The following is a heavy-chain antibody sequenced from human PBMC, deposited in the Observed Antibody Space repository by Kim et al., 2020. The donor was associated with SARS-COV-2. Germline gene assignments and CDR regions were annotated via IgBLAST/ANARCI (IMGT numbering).Heavy chain of an antibody. D-gene: IGHD3-22*01. Sequence: GESLKISCKGSGYSFTTYWIGWVRQMPGKGLEWMGIIYPGDSDTRYSPSFQGQVTISADKSISTAYLQWSSLKASDTAMYYCARQRGYYYDSSGYQAFDYWGQGTLVTVSS. J-gene: IGHJ4*02. CDR2: IYPGDSDT. CDR3: ARQRGYYYDSSGYQAFDY. V-gene: IGHV5-51*01. CDR1: GYSFTTYW.